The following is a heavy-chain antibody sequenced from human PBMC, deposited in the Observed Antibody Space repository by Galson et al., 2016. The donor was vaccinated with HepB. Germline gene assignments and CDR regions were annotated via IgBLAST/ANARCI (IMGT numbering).Heavy chain of an antibody. D-gene: IGHD3-16*01. CDR2: LSRDGYSA. Sequence: SLRLSCAASGFTFTSFPMHWVRQAPGMGLEYVSGLSRDGYSADYADSVKGRFTVSRDVSKCTLYLQMNSLRPEDTALYYCTILRGGNYWGQGTQVTVAS. J-gene: IGHJ4*02. CDR1: GFTFTSFP. CDR3: TILRGGNY. V-gene: IGHV3-64D*09.